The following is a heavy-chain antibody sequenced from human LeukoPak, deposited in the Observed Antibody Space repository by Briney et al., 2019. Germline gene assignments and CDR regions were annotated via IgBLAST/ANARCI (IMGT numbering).Heavy chain of an antibody. CDR1: GFTFSSYG. V-gene: IGHV3-48*01. J-gene: IGHJ4*02. CDR3: ARGARYFDY. CDR2: ISSRSSSI. Sequence: GGSLRLSCAASGFTFSSYGINWVRQAPGKGLEWVSYISSRSSSIYYADSVKGRFTISRDNAKNSLYLQMNSLRAADTAVYYCARGARYFDYWGQGTLVTVSS.